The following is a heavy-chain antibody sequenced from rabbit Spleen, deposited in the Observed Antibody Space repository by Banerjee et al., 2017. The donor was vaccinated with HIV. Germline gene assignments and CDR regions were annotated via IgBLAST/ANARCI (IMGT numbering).Heavy chain of an antibody. CDR1: GFSFSNSDF. J-gene: IGHJ6*01. D-gene: IGHD1-1*01. CDR3: ARDTSSSFSSYGMDL. CDR2: IYAGSSGNT. V-gene: IGHV1S40*01. Sequence: QSLEESGGDLVKPGASLTLTCTASGFSFSNSDFIYWVRQAPGKGLEWIACIYAGSSGNTKYTTWAKGRFTISKTSSTTVTLQVTRLTAADTATYFCARDTSSSFSSYGMDLWGPGTLVTVS.